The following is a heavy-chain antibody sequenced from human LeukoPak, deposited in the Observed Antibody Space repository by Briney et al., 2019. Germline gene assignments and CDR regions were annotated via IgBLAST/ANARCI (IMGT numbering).Heavy chain of an antibody. CDR3: ARRSTVSTSFDI. J-gene: IGHJ3*02. CDR2: IYYSGST. Sequence: SETLSLTCTVSGGSISSYYWSWIRQPPGKGLEWIGYIYYSGSTNYNPSLKSRVTISVDTSKNQFSLKLSSVTAADMAVYYCARRSTVSTSFDIWGQGTMVTVSS. D-gene: IGHD4-17*01. CDR1: GGSISSYY. V-gene: IGHV4-59*08.